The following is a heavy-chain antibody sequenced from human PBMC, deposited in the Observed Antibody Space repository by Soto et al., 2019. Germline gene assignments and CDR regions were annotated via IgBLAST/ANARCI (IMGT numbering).Heavy chain of an antibody. D-gene: IGHD6-13*01. CDR1: GFSFKDAW. V-gene: IGHV3-15*07. CDR2: IKSKTDGGTV. J-gene: IGHJ3*02. CDR3: TTVGYSSSWFFRSDAFDI. Sequence: GGSLRLSCATSGFSFKDAWMNWLRQAPGKGLEWVGQIKSKTDGGTVDYAAPVKTRFTISRDDSKNMLYLQMNSLKTEDTAVYYCTTVGYSSSWFFRSDAFDIWGQGTMVTVSS.